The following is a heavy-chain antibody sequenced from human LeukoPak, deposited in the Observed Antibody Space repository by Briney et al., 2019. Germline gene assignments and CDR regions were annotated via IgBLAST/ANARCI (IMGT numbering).Heavy chain of an antibody. Sequence: SETLSLTCAVYGGSFSGYYWSWIRQPPGKGLEGIGVINHSGSTNYNPSLHSRVTISVVTSKNQLYLKLSSVTAEDTDLDYCARGGARRYSYSPFDYWGQGTVVTVSS. CDR1: GGSFSGYY. CDR3: ARGGARRYSYSPFDY. CDR2: INHSGST. D-gene: IGHD5-18*01. J-gene: IGHJ4*02. V-gene: IGHV4-34*01.